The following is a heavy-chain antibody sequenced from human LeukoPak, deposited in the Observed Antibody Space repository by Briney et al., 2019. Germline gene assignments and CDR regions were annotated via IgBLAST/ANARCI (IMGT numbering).Heavy chain of an antibody. CDR1: GGSVNSSSHY. CDR2: IYYSGST. J-gene: IGHJ1*01. Sequence: SETLSLTCTVSGGSVNSSSHYWNWIRQPPGKGLEWIGSIYYSGSTNYNPSLQSRVTMSVDTSKNQFSLRLSSVTAADTAMYYCARRDCSGGSCYFQPWGQGTLVTVSS. V-gene: IGHV4-39*01. D-gene: IGHD2-15*01. CDR3: ARRDCSGGSCYFQP.